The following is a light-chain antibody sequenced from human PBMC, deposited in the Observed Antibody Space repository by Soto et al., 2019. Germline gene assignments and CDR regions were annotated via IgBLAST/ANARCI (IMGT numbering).Light chain of an antibody. CDR3: QQYGSSVT. V-gene: IGKV3-20*01. CDR1: QSVKTF. Sequence: EIVLTQSPATLSLSPGERATLSCRASQSVKTFLVWYKERPGQAPRLLIYDASHRAAGIPDRFSGSGSGTDFTLTIRRLEPEDFVVYYCQQYGSSVTFGQGTRLDIK. CDR2: DAS. J-gene: IGKJ5*01.